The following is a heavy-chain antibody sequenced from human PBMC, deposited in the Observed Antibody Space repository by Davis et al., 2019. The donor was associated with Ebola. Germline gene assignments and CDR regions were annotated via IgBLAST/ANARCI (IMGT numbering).Heavy chain of an antibody. V-gene: IGHV3-9*01. CDR3: AKDSSSSSNYYYGMDV. CDR1: GFTFDDYA. J-gene: IGHJ6*04. D-gene: IGHD6-6*01. CDR2: ISWNSGSI. Sequence: PGGSLRLSCAASGFTFDDYAMHWVRQAPGKGLEWVSGISWNSGSIGYADSVKGRFTISRDNAKNSLYLQMNSLRAEDTALYYCAKDSSSSSNYYYGMDVWGKGTTVTVPS.